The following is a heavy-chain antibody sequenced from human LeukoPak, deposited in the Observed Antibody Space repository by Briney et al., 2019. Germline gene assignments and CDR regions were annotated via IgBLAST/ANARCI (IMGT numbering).Heavy chain of an antibody. Sequence: GESLKISCKGSGYSFTSYWIGWVRQMPGEGLEWMGIIYPGDSETKYSPSFQGQVTISADKSISTAYLQWSSLKASDTAMYYCARQSLSYYYGSGSYRHYYYYYMDVWGKGTTVTVSS. CDR2: IYPGDSET. CDR3: ARQSLSYYYGSGSYRHYYYYYMDV. CDR1: GYSFTSYW. V-gene: IGHV5-51*01. J-gene: IGHJ6*03. D-gene: IGHD3-10*01.